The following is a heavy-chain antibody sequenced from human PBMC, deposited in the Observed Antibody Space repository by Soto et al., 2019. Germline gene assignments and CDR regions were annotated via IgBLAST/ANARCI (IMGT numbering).Heavy chain of an antibody. D-gene: IGHD5-18*01. CDR2: IKQDGSEK. V-gene: IGHV3-7*01. Sequence: QPGGSLRLSCAASGFTFSSYWMSWVRQAPGKGLEWVANIKQDGSEKYYVDSVKGRFTISRDNAKNSLYLQMNGLRAEDTAVYYCATKSYGTYYYYGMDVWGQGTTVTVSS. J-gene: IGHJ6*02. CDR1: GFTFSSYW. CDR3: ATKSYGTYYYYGMDV.